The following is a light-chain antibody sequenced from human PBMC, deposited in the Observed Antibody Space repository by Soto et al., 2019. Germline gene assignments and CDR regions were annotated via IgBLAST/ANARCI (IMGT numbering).Light chain of an antibody. CDR2: AAS. J-gene: IGKJ1*01. Sequence: DIKMTQSPSSLSASVGDRVTITCRASQGISNSLAWYQQKPGKVPKLLIYAASTLQSGVPSRFSGSGSGTDFTLTISSLQPDDVATYYCQKYNSAPWTFGQGTKVDIK. CDR3: QKYNSAPWT. V-gene: IGKV1-27*01. CDR1: QGISNS.